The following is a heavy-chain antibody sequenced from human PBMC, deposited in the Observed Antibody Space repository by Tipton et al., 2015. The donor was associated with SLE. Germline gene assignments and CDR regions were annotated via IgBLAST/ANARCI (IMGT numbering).Heavy chain of an antibody. CDR2: IMPIFHTA. CDR3: AIAVAGTLFFDY. D-gene: IGHD6-19*01. V-gene: IGHV1-69*01. CDR1: GDTVSNYV. Sequence: QLVQSGAEVKKPGSSVKVSCKASGDTVSNYVITWVRQAPGQGLEWMGEIMPIFHTANYAQNFQGRVTITADESTSTAYMGLSSLRSDDTAVYYCAIAVAGTLFFDYWGQGALVSVSS. J-gene: IGHJ4*02.